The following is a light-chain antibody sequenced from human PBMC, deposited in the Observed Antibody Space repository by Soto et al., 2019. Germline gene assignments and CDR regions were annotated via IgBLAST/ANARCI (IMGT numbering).Light chain of an antibody. J-gene: IGKJ5*01. CDR2: DAS. V-gene: IGKV1-9*01. CDR1: QDIGNY. Sequence: IQLTQSPSSLSASVGDRVTISCRASQDIGNYLAWYQQKPGEAPKLLIYDASTLQSGVPLRFGGSGSGTDFTLTISSLQPEDFATYYWQQLNKYPVTFGQGTRLEIK. CDR3: QQLNKYPVT.